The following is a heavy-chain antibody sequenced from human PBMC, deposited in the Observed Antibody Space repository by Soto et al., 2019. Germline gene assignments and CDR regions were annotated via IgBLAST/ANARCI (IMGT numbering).Heavy chain of an antibody. CDR2: ISYDGSNK. J-gene: IGHJ4*02. CDR3: ARDGDCSGGSCYSRGGYFDY. Sequence: QVQLVESGGGVVQPGRSLRLSCAASGFTFSSYAMHWVRQAPGKGLEWVAVISYDGSNKYYADSVKGRFTISRDNSKNTLYLQMNSLGVEDTTVYYCARDGDCSGGSCYSRGGYFDYWGQGTLVTVSS. D-gene: IGHD2-15*01. CDR1: GFTFSSYA. V-gene: IGHV3-30-3*01.